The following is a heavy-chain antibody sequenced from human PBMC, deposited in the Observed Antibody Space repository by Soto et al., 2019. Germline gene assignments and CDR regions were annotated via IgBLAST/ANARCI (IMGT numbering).Heavy chain of an antibody. CDR2: ISGAGS. D-gene: IGHD3-10*01. CDR3: ARSRKPSYYSGPYFDF. J-gene: IGHJ4*02. Sequence: ESGGALVEPGGSLRLSCAASGFTFSDYYMSWMRQAPGKGLEWIAYISGAGSNYADSGQGRFTISRDNTKNSLYLQMNSLRDEDTAVYYCARSRKPSYYSGPYFDFWGQGALVTVSS. V-gene: IGHV3-11*01. CDR1: GFTFSDYY.